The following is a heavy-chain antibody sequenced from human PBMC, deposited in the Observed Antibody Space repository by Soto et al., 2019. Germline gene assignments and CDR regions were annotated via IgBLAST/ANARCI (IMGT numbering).Heavy chain of an antibody. J-gene: IGHJ5*01. Sequence: PSETLSLTCTVSGVSIHNSHSFWAWIRQPPGKVLQFIASVYHNGGAHFNSSLKSRVTISVHTANSQVSLRMRSLTAADTAFYYCGRVVEGATRHTDPDSWGQGILVTVSS. CDR1: GVSIHNSHSF. CDR3: GRVVEGATRHTDPDS. V-gene: IGHV4-39*01. CDR2: VYHNGGA. D-gene: IGHD2-21*01.